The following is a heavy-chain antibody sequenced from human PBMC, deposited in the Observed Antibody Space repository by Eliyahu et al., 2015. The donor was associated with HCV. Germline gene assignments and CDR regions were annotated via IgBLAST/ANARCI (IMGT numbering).Heavy chain of an antibody. Sequence: EVQLLESGGGLVQPGGSLRLSCAXSGFPFSNXALSWGRQAPGKGLEWVSAIRGSGGSTDYADSVKGRFTISRDSSKNTLSLQMNSLRAEDTAVYYCAMGGSGSPFDYWGQGTLVTVSS. CDR3: AMGGSGSPFDY. D-gene: IGHD1-26*01. V-gene: IGHV3-23*01. CDR2: IRGSGGST. J-gene: IGHJ4*02. CDR1: GFPFSNXA.